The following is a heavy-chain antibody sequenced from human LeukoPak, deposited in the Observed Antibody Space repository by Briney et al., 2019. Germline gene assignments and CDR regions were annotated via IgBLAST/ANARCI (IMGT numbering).Heavy chain of an antibody. CDR2: IRYDGSNK. J-gene: IGHJ6*03. CDR1: GFPFSSYS. V-gene: IGHV3-30*02. Sequence: GGSLRLSCAASGFPFSSYSMHWVRQAPGKGLEGVAFIRYDGSNKYYADSVKGRFTISRDNSKNTLYLQMNSLRAEDTAVYYCANAGRGYGSGSYYSYYYMDVGGKGTTVTISS. D-gene: IGHD3-10*01. CDR3: ANAGRGYGSGSYYSYYYMDV.